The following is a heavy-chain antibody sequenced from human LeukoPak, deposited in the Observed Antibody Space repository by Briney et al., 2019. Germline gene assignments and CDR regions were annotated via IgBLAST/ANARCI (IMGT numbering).Heavy chain of an antibody. J-gene: IGHJ3*02. V-gene: IGHV4-61*02. CDR3: ARDREPRKAFDI. Sequence: SQTLSLTCTVSGGSISSGSYYWSWIRQPAGKGLEWIGRIYTSGSTNYNPSLKSRVTISVDTSKNQFSLKLSSVTAADTAVYYCARDREPRKAFDIWGQGTMVTVSS. D-gene: IGHD1-26*01. CDR2: IYTSGST. CDR1: GGSISSGSYY.